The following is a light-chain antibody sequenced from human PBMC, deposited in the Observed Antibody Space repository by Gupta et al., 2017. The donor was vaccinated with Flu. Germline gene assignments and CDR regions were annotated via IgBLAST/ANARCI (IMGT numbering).Light chain of an antibody. V-gene: IGKV4-1*01. CDR1: QSGLYSSNYKNY. CDR2: WAS. Sequence: DIVMTQSSDSLAVSLGERATINCTSSQSGLYSSNYKNYVAWYQQKPGQPPKLLIYWASTRESGVPDRFSGSGYGTDFTLTISSQQAEDVAVYYCQQYDNSLFTFGQGTKMDIK. CDR3: QQYDNSLFT. J-gene: IGKJ2*01.